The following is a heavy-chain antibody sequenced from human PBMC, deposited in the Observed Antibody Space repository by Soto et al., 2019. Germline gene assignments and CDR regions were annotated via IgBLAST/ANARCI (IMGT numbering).Heavy chain of an antibody. Sequence: QVQLVESGGGVVQPERSLRLSCAASGFTFSSYAMHWVRQAPGKGLEWVAFISYDGSDKYYADSVKGRFTISRDNSKNKLYLQMNSLRTEDTAVYYCARGDYSSSWYRMGYWGQGTLVTVSS. V-gene: IGHV3-30-3*01. J-gene: IGHJ4*02. CDR2: ISYDGSDK. CDR1: GFTFSSYA. D-gene: IGHD6-13*01. CDR3: ARGDYSSSWYRMGY.